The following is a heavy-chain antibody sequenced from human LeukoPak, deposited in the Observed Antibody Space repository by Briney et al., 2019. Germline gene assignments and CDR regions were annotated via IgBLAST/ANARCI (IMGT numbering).Heavy chain of an antibody. CDR3: ARVMKVRGVINFDY. CDR2: IYYSGST. V-gene: IGHV4-59*01. CDR1: GGSISSYY. D-gene: IGHD3-10*01. J-gene: IGHJ4*02. Sequence: SETLSLTCTVSGGSISSYYWSWIRQPPGKGLEWIGYIYYSGSTNYNPSLKSRVTISVDTSKNQFSLKLSPVTAADTAVYYCARVMKVRGVINFDYWGQGTLVTVSS.